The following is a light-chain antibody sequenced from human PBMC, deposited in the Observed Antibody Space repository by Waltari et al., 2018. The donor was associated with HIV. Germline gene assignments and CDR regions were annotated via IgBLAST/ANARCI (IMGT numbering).Light chain of an antibody. J-gene: IGLJ3*02. CDR2: DVI. V-gene: IGLV2-11*01. Sequence: QSALTQPRSVSGSPGQSVTISCTGTSNDFGAYGFVSWYQQHPGKAPRLMIFDVISRPSGVPDRFSGSKSGSTASLTISGLQAEDEADYYCSSYAGSYIWVFGGGTKLTVL. CDR1: SNDFGAYGF. CDR3: SSYAGSYIWV.